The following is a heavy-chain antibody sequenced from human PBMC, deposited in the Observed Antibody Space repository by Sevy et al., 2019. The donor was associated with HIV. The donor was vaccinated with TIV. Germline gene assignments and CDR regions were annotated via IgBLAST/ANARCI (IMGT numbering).Heavy chain of an antibody. CDR1: GFTFSSFG. Sequence: GGSRRLSCAASGFTFSSFGMHWVRQAPGKGLEWLAVIWFDGSNTYYSDSVKGRFTISRDIAKNTLHIQMNSLRAEDTAVYYCARDLEFYDYGDYGPAFMPDFWGHGTLVTVSS. CDR3: ARDLEFYDYGDYGPAFMPDF. V-gene: IGHV3-33*01. J-gene: IGHJ4*01. CDR2: IWFDGSNT. D-gene: IGHD4-17*01.